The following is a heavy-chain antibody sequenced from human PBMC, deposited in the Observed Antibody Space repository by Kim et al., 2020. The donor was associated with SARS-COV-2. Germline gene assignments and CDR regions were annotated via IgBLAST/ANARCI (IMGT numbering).Heavy chain of an antibody. Sequence: YAQKLQGRVTMSPETSTSTAYMELRSLRSDDTAVYYCARDLVAADIPFDYWGQGTLVTVSS. CDR3: ARDLVAADIPFDY. V-gene: IGHV1-18*01. D-gene: IGHD2-15*01. J-gene: IGHJ4*02.